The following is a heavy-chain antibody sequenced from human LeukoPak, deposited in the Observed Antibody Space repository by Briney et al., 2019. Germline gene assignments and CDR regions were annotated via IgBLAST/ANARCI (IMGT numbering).Heavy chain of an antibody. CDR2: ISGSGGST. CDR3: AKRIYGFPPDY. Sequence: GGSLRLSCAASGFTFSSYAMSWVRQAPGKGLEWVSAISGSGGSTYYADSAKGRFTISRDTSKHTLYRQMNCLRAEDTAVYYCAKRIYGFPPDYWGQGTLVTVSS. V-gene: IGHV3-23*01. D-gene: IGHD3-10*01. CDR1: GFTFSSYA. J-gene: IGHJ4*02.